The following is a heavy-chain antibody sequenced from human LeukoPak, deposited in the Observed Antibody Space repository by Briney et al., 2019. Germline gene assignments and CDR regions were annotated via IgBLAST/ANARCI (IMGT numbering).Heavy chain of an antibody. Sequence: KSSETLSLTCTVSGGSISSSNYYWGWIRQPPGKGLEWIGSIYYSGSTYYNPSLKSRVTISVDTSKNQFSLKLSSVTAADTAVYYCASVKGNWNYAGYYYYYYGMDVWGQGTTVTVSS. CDR3: ASVKGNWNYAGYYYYYYGMDV. CDR2: IYYSGST. V-gene: IGHV4-39*01. J-gene: IGHJ6*02. D-gene: IGHD1-7*01. CDR1: GGSISSSNYY.